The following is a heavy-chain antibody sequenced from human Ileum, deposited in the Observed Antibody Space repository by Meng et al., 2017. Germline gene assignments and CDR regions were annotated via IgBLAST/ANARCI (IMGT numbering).Heavy chain of an antibody. J-gene: IGHJ4*02. CDR1: GFIFEEFG. CDR3: ARNRGYSSIWYEDY. V-gene: IGHV3-20*04. Sequence: GGSLRLSCAASGFIFEEFGMTWVRQAPGKGLEWVSGIDSDGINTHYAASVKGRFTMSRDNAKNSVYLQIYSLRVDDSAIYYCARNRGYSSIWYEDYWGRGTPVTVSS. CDR2: IDSDGINT. D-gene: IGHD4-11*01.